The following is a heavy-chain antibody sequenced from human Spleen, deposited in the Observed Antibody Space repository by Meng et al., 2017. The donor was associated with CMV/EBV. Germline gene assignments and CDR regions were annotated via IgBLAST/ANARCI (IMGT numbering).Heavy chain of an antibody. J-gene: IGHJ6*02. CDR3: ARTVPYFGVDYGMDV. CDR2: IDPSGGST. V-gene: IGHV1-46*01. D-gene: IGHD3-3*01. CDR1: GYTFTYRY. Sequence: ASVKVSCKASGYTFTYRYLHWVRQAPGQGLEWMGIIDPSGGSTSYAQKFQGRVTMTRDTSTSTVYMELSSLRSEDTAVYYCARTVPYFGVDYGMDVWGQGTTVTVSS.